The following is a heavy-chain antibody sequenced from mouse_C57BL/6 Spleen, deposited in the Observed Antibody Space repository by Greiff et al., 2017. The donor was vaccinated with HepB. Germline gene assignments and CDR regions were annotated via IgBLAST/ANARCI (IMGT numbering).Heavy chain of an antibody. D-gene: IGHD1-1*01. J-gene: IGHJ1*03. CDR1: GFTFSDYG. V-gene: IGHV5-17*01. Sequence: EVQRVESGGGLVKPGGSLKLSCAASGFTFSDYGMHWVRQAPEKGLEWVAYISSGSSTIYYADTVKGRFTISRDNAKNTLFLHMTSLRSEDTAMYYCATNYYGRSYGYWYFDVWGKGTTVTVAS. CDR2: ISSGSSTI. CDR3: ATNYYGRSYGYWYFDV.